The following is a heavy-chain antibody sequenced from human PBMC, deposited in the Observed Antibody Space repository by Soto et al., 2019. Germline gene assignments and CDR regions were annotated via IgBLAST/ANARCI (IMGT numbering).Heavy chain of an antibody. CDR2: IIPIFGTA. V-gene: IGHV1-69*13. J-gene: IGHJ6*02. CDR1: GGTFSSYA. CDR3: AGSLVLRFLEWIRTGWSMDV. Sequence: SVKVSCKASGGTFSSYAISWVRQAPGQGLEWMGGIIPIFGTANYAQKFQGRVTITADESTSTAYMELSSLRSEDTAVYYCAGSLVLRFLEWIRTGWSMDVWGQGTTVTVSS. D-gene: IGHD3-3*01.